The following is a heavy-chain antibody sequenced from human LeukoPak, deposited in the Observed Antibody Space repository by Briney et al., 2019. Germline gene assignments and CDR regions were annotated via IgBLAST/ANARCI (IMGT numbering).Heavy chain of an antibody. D-gene: IGHD6-13*01. CDR3: ARDGSSWSNWLDP. V-gene: IGHV3-74*01. Sequence: GGSLRLSCAASGFTFSSYWMHWVRQAPGKGLVWVSCIKGDGTSISYADSVKGRFTISRDNANNMLYLQMNSLRAEDTAMYYCARDGSSWSNWLDPWGQGTLVTVSS. CDR2: IKGDGTSI. CDR1: GFTFSSYW. J-gene: IGHJ5*02.